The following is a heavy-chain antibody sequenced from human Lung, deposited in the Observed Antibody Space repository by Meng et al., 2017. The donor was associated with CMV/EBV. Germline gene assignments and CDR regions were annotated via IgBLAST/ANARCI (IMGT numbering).Heavy chain of an antibody. Sequence: SLKISCAGSGFTFSKYYMDWVRQAPGKGLEWVAFISYDGNNQYYADSVKGRFTISRDNSKNTLYLQMNSLRAEDTALYYCARAFPRSTSFGVVFDYWGQGXLVTVSS. CDR1: GFTFSKYY. V-gene: IGHV3-30*04. CDR3: ARAFPRSTSFGVVFDY. D-gene: IGHD3-3*01. CDR2: ISYDGNNQ. J-gene: IGHJ4*02.